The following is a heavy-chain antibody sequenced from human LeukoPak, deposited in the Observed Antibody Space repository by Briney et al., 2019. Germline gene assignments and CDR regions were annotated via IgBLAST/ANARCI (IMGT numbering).Heavy chain of an antibody. V-gene: IGHV3-23*01. CDR3: ASGAVFLTASRHYFDY. D-gene: IGHD3-9*01. Sequence: QSGGSLRLSCAASGFTFSNYAMSWVRQAPGKGLEWVSTISGSTSSTYYADSVKGRFTISRDNSKIMFYLQMNSLRAEDTAVYYCASGAVFLTASRHYFDYWGQGTLVTVSS. J-gene: IGHJ4*02. CDR2: ISGSTSST. CDR1: GFTFSNYA.